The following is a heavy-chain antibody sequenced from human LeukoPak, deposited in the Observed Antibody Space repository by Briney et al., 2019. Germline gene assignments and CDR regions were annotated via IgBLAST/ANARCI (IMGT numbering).Heavy chain of an antibody. CDR3: AKVIVGARGGFDY. J-gene: IGHJ4*02. V-gene: IGHV3-23*01. CDR2: ISGSGGST. CDR1: GLTFSSYA. Sequence: GGSLRLSCAASGLTFSSYAMSWVRQAPGKGLEWVSAISGSGGSTYYADSVKGRFTISRDNSKNTLYLQMNSLRAEDTAVYYCAKVIVGARGGFDYWGQGTLVTVSS. D-gene: IGHD1-26*01.